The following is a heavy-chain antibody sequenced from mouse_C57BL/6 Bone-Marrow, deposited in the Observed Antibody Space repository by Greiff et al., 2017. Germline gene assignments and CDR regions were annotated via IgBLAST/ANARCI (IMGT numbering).Heavy chain of an antibody. D-gene: IGHD1-1*01. Sequence: QVQLQQSGAELVRPGTSVKVSCKASGYAFTNYLIEWVKQRPGQGLEWIGVINPGSGGTNYNEKFKGKATLTADKSSSTAYMQLSSLTSEDSAVYFCARSNYYGSSYDYFDYWGQGTTLTVSS. V-gene: IGHV1-54*01. CDR3: ARSNYYGSSYDYFDY. J-gene: IGHJ2*01. CDR2: INPGSGGT. CDR1: GYAFTNYL.